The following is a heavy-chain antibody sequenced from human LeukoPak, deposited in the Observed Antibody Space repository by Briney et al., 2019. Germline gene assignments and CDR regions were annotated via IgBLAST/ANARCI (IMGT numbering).Heavy chain of an antibody. CDR3: TRELHYYDSSGYSI. Sequence: PVRCLRLSCTASGFNFDDYAVTWVRQAPGKGLEWIGFIRSKFYGGTTEYAASVKGRFTISRDDSKSIAYLQMNSLKAEDTAVYYCTRELHYYDSSGYSIWGQGTMVPVS. CDR1: GFNFDDYA. CDR2: IRSKFYGGTT. V-gene: IGHV3-49*04. D-gene: IGHD3-22*01. J-gene: IGHJ3*02.